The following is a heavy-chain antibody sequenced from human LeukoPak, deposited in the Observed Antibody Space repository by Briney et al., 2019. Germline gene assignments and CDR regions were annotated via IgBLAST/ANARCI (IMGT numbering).Heavy chain of an antibody. D-gene: IGHD6-19*01. CDR3: VYSRGWTNFYYYGMDV. CDR2: IHYSGFT. V-gene: IGHV4-59*01. J-gene: IGHJ6*02. Sequence: SETLSLTCTVSGASISNDFWAWIRQSPGEAPEWIGYIHYSGFTNYNPSLESRVTISRDTSKNQFSLKLRSVTAADTAVYYCVYSRGWTNFYYYGMDVWGQGTTVTVFS. CDR1: GASISNDF.